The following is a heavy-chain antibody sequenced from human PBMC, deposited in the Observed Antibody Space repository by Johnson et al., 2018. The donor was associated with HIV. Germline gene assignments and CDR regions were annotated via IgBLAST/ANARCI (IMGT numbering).Heavy chain of an antibody. CDR2: IYSGGST. J-gene: IGHJ3*02. CDR1: GFTVSSNY. CDR3: AREGTGYTSYAFDI. Sequence: VQLVESGGGLVQPGGSLRLSCAASGFTVSSNYMSWVRQAPGKGLEWVSVIYSGGSTYYADSVKGRFTIARDKSKNTLYLQMSSLRAEDTAVYYCAREGTGYTSYAFDIWGQGTMVTVSS. V-gene: IGHV3-66*01. D-gene: IGHD5-18*01.